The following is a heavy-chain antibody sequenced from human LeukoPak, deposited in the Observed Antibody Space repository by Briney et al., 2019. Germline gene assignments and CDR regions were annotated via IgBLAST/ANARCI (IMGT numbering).Heavy chain of an antibody. Sequence: ASVKVSCKASGYTFTSYAMHWVRQAPGQRLEWMGWINAGNGNTKYSQKFQGRVTITRDTSASTAYMELSSLRSEDTAVYYCARDFSGTPFPPPYATNWFDPWGQGTLVTVSS. CDR3: ARDFSGTPFPPPYATNWFDP. V-gene: IGHV1-3*01. CDR2: INAGNGNT. CDR1: GYTFTSYA. J-gene: IGHJ5*02. D-gene: IGHD1-26*01.